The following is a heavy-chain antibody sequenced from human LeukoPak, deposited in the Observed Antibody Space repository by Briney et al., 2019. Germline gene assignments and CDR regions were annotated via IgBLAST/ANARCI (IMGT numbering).Heavy chain of an antibody. V-gene: IGHV4-59*01. CDR2: IYGSGTA. D-gene: IGHD2-21*02. CDR3: ATWVTSGYYALDV. CDR1: GGSISFYY. Sequence: SETLSLTCTVSGGSISFYYWSWIRQPPGKGLEWIGYIYGSGTANYNPSVKSRVTISVDTSKTQFSLKLSSVTAADTAVYYCATWVTSGYYALDVWGQGTTVIVSS. J-gene: IGHJ6*02.